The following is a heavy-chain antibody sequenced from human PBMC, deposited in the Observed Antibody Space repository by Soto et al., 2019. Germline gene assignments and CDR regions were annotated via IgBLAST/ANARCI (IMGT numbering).Heavy chain of an antibody. D-gene: IGHD3-22*01. V-gene: IGHV3-48*02. CDR1: GFTFSSCS. CDR3: ARDDSSGYYVAYFDY. Sequence: GGSLRLSCVASGFTFSSCSMSWVRQAPGKGLEWVSYISSSSGTKYYADSVKGRFTISRDNAKNSLYLQMNSLRDDDTAVYYCARDDSSGYYVAYFDYWGQGTLVTVSS. CDR2: ISSSSGTK. J-gene: IGHJ4*02.